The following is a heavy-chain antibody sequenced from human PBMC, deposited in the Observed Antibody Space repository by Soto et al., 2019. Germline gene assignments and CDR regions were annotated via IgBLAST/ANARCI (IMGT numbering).Heavy chain of an antibody. D-gene: IGHD1-26*01. CDR1: GGSISSGGYY. J-gene: IGHJ4*02. CDR2: IYYSGST. V-gene: IGHV4-31*03. Sequence: SETLSLTCTVSGGSISSGGYYWSWIRQHPGKGLEWIGYIYYSGSTYYNPSLKSRVTISVDTPKNQFSLKLSSVTAADTAVYYCARVVYSGTTRDYIDYWGQGTLVTVS. CDR3: ARVVYSGTTRDYIDY.